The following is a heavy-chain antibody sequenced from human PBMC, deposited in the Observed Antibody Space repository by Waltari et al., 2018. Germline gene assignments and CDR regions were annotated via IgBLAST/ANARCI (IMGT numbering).Heavy chain of an antibody. CDR2: INAGNGNT. V-gene: IGHV1-3*01. CDR1: GYTFTDYY. D-gene: IGHD2-15*01. Sequence: VQLVQSGAEVKKPGATVKISCKASGYTFTDYYMHWVRQAPGQRLEWMGWINAGNGNTKYSQKFQGRVTITRDTSASTAYMELSSLRSEDTAVYYCARDEYCSGGSCYGFDYWGQGTLVTVSS. J-gene: IGHJ4*02. CDR3: ARDEYCSGGSCYGFDY.